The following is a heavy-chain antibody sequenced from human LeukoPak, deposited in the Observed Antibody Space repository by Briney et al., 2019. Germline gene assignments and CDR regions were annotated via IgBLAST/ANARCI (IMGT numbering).Heavy chain of an antibody. CDR3: SKVALGYCSGGRCDGFDY. D-gene: IGHD2-15*01. Sequence: GGSLRLSCAASGFTFSSYSMNWVRQAPGKGLEWVSSISSSSTYIYYSDSVKGRFTISRDNAKNSLHLQMNSLRAEDTAVYYCSKVALGYCSGGRCDGFDYWGQGTPVTVSS. V-gene: IGHV3-21*01. CDR1: GFTFSSYS. J-gene: IGHJ4*02. CDR2: ISSSSTYI.